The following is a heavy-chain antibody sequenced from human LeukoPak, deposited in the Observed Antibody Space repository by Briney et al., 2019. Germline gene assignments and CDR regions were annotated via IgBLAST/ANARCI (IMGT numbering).Heavy chain of an antibody. CDR2: ISSSSSYI. CDR1: GFTFSSYS. Sequence: GGSLRLSCAASGFTFSSYSMNWARHAPEKGLESLSSISSSSSYIYYADSVKGRFTISRDNAKNSLYLQMNSLRAADTAVYYCAGYCSGGSCPDYWGQGTLVTVSS. D-gene: IGHD2-15*01. V-gene: IGHV3-21*01. CDR3: AGYCSGGSCPDY. J-gene: IGHJ4*02.